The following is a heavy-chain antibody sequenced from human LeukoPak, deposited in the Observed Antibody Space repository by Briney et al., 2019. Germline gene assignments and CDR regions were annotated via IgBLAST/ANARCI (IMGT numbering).Heavy chain of an antibody. D-gene: IGHD5-12*01. CDR3: VRDSGYDRYYFDL. J-gene: IGHJ4*02. CDR1: GFTFSSYA. CDR2: ISYDGSNK. Sequence: PGRSLRLSCAASGFTFSSYAMHWVRQAPGKGLEWVAVISYDGSNKYYADSVKGRFTISRDNSKDTLDLQMTSLRGDDTAVYYCVRDSGYDRYYFDLWGQGTLVIVSS. V-gene: IGHV3-30-3*01.